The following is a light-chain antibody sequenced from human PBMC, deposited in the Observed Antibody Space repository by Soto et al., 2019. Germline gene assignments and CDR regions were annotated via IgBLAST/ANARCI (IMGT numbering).Light chain of an antibody. CDR3: KKGSALLLIP. J-gene: IGKJ5*01. V-gene: IGKV3-11*01. CDR2: DAS. Sequence: QSVSANYLAWYQQKPGQAPRLLIYDASNRATGIPARFIVSGSGTDHTRTISGLDPADDPLYYCKKGSALLLIPCAEGTRLEIK. CDR1: QSVSANY.